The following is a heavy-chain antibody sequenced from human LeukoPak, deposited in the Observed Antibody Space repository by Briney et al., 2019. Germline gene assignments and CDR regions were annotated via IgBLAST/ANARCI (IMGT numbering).Heavy chain of an antibody. CDR2: INPNSGGT. Sequence: ASVKVSCKASGYTFTGYYMHWVRQAPGQGLEWMGWINPNSGGTNYAQKFQGRATMTRDTSISTAYMELSRLRSDDTAVYYCARSHSSGYYYVDWFDPWGQGTLVTVSS. D-gene: IGHD3-22*01. V-gene: IGHV1-2*02. J-gene: IGHJ5*02. CDR1: GYTFTGYY. CDR3: ARSHSSGYYYVDWFDP.